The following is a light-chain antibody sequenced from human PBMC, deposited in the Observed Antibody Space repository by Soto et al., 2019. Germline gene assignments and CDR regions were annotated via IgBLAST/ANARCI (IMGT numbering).Light chain of an antibody. V-gene: IGKV3-20*01. CDR2: EAS. CDR1: QSVSSSS. Sequence: DIVLTQSPGTLSLSPGERATLSCRASQSVSSSSLAWYKHRPGQSPRLLLYEASTRAVGVPDRFSGSGSGTDLTLTISRLEPEDFAVYYCQHYGSSPPITFGPGTTVDI. CDR3: QHYGSSPPIT. J-gene: IGKJ3*01.